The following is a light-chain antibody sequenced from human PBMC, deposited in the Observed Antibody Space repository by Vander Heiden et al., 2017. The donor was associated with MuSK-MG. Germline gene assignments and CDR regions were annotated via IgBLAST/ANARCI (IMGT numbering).Light chain of an antibody. CDR2: DAS. V-gene: IGKV3-20*01. CDR1: DSVSRSG. J-gene: IGKJ1*01. CDR3: QQYRDSWT. Sequence: DIVLTQSPGTLSLSPGERATLSCRASDSVSRSGLAWYQQKPGQAPRLLIYDASSRATGIPDRFSGSGSGTDFTLTISRLEPEDFAVYYCQQYRDSWTFGQGTKVEIK.